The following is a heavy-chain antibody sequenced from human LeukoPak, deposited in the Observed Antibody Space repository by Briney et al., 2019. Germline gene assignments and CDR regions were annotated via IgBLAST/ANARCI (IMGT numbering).Heavy chain of an antibody. J-gene: IGHJ4*02. Sequence: SETLSLTCAVYGGSFSGYYWSWIRQPPGQGLEWIGEINHSGSTNYNPSLKSRVTISVDTSKNQFSLKLSSVTAADTAVYYCARGYWYLVYWGQGTLVTVSS. V-gene: IGHV4-34*01. D-gene: IGHD2-8*02. CDR2: INHSGST. CDR3: ARGYWYLVY. CDR1: GGSFSGYY.